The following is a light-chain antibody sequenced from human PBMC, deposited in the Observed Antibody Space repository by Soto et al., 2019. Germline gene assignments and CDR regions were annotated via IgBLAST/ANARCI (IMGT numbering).Light chain of an antibody. CDR1: PGISSY. J-gene: IGKJ3*01. V-gene: IGKV1D-8*01. Sequence: VIWMTQSPSLLSASTGDRVTISCRMSPGISSYLAWYQQKPGKAPELLIYAASTLQGGFPSRFSGSGSGTDFTVNISCLQSEDFATDDCPHYYSCPPVFGTGTKVDIK. CDR3: PHYYSCPPV. CDR2: AAS.